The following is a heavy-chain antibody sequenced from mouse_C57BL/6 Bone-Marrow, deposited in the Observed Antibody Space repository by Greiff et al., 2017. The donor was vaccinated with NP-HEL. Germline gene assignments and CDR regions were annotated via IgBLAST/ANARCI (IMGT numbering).Heavy chain of an antibody. CDR1: GFTFSSYT. V-gene: IGHV5-9*01. J-gene: IGHJ3*01. CDR2: ISGGGGNT. CDR3: ARESYYYGFAY. Sequence: EVQVVESGGGLVKPGGSLKLSCAASGFTFSSYTMSWVRQTPEKRLEWVATISGGGGNTYYPESVKGRFTISSDNAKNTLYLQMSSLRSEDTALYYCARESYYYGFAYWGQGTLVTVSA. D-gene: IGHD1-1*01.